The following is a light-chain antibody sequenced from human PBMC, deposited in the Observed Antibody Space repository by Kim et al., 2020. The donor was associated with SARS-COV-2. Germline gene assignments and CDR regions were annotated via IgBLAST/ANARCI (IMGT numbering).Light chain of an antibody. J-gene: IGKJ1*01. CDR1: QGINNY. CDR2: AAS. V-gene: IGKV1-27*01. CDR3: QKYDSAPWT. Sequence: ASVGARITITCRASQGINNYLAWYQQKPGKPPKLLIYAASALQSGVPSRFSGSGSVTDFTLTVTSLQPEDVATYYCQKYDSAPWTFGLGTKVEIK.